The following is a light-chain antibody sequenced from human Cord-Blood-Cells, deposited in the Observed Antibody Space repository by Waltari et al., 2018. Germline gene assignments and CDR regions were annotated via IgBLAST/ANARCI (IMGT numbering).Light chain of an antibody. J-gene: IGLJ2*01. Sequence: QSALTQPASVSGSPGQSITIPCTGTSRDVGGYNYVSWYQQHPGKAPNLMLYDCRKRPSGVSNRFSGSKSGNTASMTISGLQAEDEADYYCSSYTSSSTLVFGGGTKLTVL. CDR1: SRDVGGYNY. CDR2: DCR. CDR3: SSYTSSSTLV. V-gene: IGLV2-14*01.